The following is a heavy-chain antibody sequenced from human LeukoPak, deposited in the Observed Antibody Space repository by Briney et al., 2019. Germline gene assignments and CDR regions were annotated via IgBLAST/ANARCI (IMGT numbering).Heavy chain of an antibody. J-gene: IGHJ4*02. CDR2: ISYDGSNK. D-gene: IGHD3-3*01. CDR1: GFTFSSYA. CDR3: AKDRKYDFWSGYYTDY. V-gene: IGHV3-30*04. Sequence: GGSLRLSCAASGFTFSSYAMHWVRQAPGKGLEWVAVISYDGSNKYYADSVKGRFTISRDNSKNTLYLQMNSLRAEDTAVYYCAKDRKYDFWSGYYTDYWGQGTLVTVSS.